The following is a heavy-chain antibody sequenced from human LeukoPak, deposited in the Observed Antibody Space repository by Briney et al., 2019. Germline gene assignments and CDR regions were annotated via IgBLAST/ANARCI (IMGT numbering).Heavy chain of an antibody. CDR3: AKEGYYGSGSYAYYYMDV. CDR2: IRYDGSNK. CDR1: GFTFSSYG. V-gene: IGHV3-30*02. D-gene: IGHD3-10*01. Sequence: GSLRLSFAASGFTFSSYGMHWVRQAPGKGLEWVAFIRYDGSNKYYADSVKGRFTISRDNSKNTLYLQMNSLRAEDTAVYYCAKEGYYGSGSYAYYYMDVWGKGTTVTISS. J-gene: IGHJ6*03.